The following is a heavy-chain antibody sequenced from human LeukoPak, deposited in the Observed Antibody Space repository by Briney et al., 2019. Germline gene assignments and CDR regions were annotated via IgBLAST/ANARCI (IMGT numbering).Heavy chain of an antibody. CDR2: IYTSGST. CDR3: ARDALSSSWIYYYYGMDV. J-gene: IGHJ6*02. D-gene: IGHD6-13*01. Sequence: PSETLSLTCTVSGGSISSYYWSWIRQPAGKGLEWIGRIYTSGSTNYNPSLKSRVTMSVDTSKNQFSLKLSSVTAADTAVYYCARDALSSSWIYYYYGMDVWGQGTTVTVSS. V-gene: IGHV4-4*07. CDR1: GGSISSYY.